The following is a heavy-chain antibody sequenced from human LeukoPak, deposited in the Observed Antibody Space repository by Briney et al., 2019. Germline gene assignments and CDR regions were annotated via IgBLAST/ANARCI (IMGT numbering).Heavy chain of an antibody. CDR2: ISGSGGST. V-gene: IGHV3-23*01. CDR1: GFTFSSYG. Sequence: PGGTLRLSCAASGFTFSSYGMSWVRQAPGKGLEWVSAISGSGGSTYYADSVKGRFTISRDNSKNTLYLQMNSLRAEDTAVYYCARDDLRDGYNYYPYWGQETLVTVSS. J-gene: IGHJ4*02. D-gene: IGHD5-24*01. CDR3: ARDDLRDGYNYYPY.